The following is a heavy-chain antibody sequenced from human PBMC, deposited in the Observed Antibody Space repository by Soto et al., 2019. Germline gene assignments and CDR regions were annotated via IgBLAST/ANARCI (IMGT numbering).Heavy chain of an antibody. CDR2: VNPSGGHT. D-gene: IGHD2-21*02. V-gene: IGHV1-46*01. Sequence: QVQLVQSGAEVKKPGASVKVSCKASGDTFTDYYIHWVRQAPGQGLEWMGTVNPSGGHTTYAQHFGGRIPXTXXXAXXTPYRELSSLTSEDPAVYYCAGGGHVVVVTAALDYWGQGTLVTVSS. J-gene: IGHJ4*02. CDR1: GDTFTDYY. CDR3: AGGGHVVVVTAALDY.